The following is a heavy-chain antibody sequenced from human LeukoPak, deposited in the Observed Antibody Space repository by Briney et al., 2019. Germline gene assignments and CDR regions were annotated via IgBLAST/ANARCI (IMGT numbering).Heavy chain of an antibody. CDR2: IKQDGSEK. CDR3: AKYARGPLD. D-gene: IGHD6-6*01. Sequence: GGSLRLSCAASGFTFSNYWMSWVRQAPGKGLECVANIKQDGSEKNYVDSVKGRFTTSRDNAKNSLYSQMNSLRAEDTAVYYCAKYARGPLDWGQGTLVTVSS. J-gene: IGHJ4*02. CDR1: GFTFSNYW. V-gene: IGHV3-7*01.